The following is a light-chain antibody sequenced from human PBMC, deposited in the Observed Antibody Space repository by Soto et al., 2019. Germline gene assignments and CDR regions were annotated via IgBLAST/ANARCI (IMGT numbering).Light chain of an antibody. CDR2: FAS. CDR3: EQYNHCPLT. CDR1: QSMYHN. V-gene: IGKV3-15*01. Sequence: EIVMTHSQATLPVSPGERATLSCRASQSMYHNLAWSQPKPGQAPRLHIYFASTRATGIPARFSGSRSGTEFTLTISSMQYDVCSVYCCEQYNHCPLTFGGGTNVDI. J-gene: IGKJ4*01.